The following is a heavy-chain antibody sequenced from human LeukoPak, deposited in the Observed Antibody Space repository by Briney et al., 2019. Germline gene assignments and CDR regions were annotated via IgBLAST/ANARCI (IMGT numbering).Heavy chain of an antibody. CDR2: IYYSGST. Sequence: SEALSLTCTVSGGSISSSSYYWGWIRQPPGKGLEWIGSIYYSGSTYYNPSLKSRVTISVDTSKNQFSLKLSSVTAADTAVYYCARHQQGVGAIIDYWGQGTLVTVSS. D-gene: IGHD1-26*01. CDR1: GGSISSSSYY. CDR3: ARHQQGVGAIIDY. J-gene: IGHJ4*02. V-gene: IGHV4-39*01.